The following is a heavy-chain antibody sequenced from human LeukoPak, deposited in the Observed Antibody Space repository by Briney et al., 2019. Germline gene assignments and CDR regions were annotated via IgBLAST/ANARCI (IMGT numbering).Heavy chain of an antibody. D-gene: IGHD5-18*01. CDR2: IYHSGST. Sequence: PSQTLSLTCTVSGGSISSGGYYWSWIRQPPGKGLEWIGYIYHSGSTYYNPSLKSRVTMSVDTSKNQFSLKLSSVTAADTAVYYCARGTRTLQLWSYWGQGTLVTVSS. CDR1: GGSISSGGYY. V-gene: IGHV4-30-2*01. J-gene: IGHJ4*02. CDR3: ARGTRTLQLWSY.